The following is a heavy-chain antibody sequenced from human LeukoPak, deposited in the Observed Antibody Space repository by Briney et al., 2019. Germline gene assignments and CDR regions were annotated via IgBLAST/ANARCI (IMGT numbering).Heavy chain of an antibody. CDR2: IHYTGST. D-gene: IGHD5-24*01. Sequence: SETLSLTCTVSGGSIDSGDYYWGWVRQPPGKGLECIASIHYTGSTYYDPSLKSRVTLSVDTSKNQFSLNLYSVTAADTAIYYCARHPIEMSLGGVSDWFDPWGQGTLVTVSS. J-gene: IGHJ5*02. CDR3: ARHPIEMSLGGVSDWFDP. V-gene: IGHV4-39*07. CDR1: GGSIDSGDYY.